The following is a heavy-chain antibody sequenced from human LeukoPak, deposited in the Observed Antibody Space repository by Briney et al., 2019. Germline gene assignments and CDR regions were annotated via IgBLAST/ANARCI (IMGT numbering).Heavy chain of an antibody. Sequence: SETLSLTCTVSSGSISSSDFFWAWIRRPPGKGLEWIGNIYYSGSTNYNPSLKRRVAISVDTSKNQFSLKLSSVTAADTAVYYCARQTAGSPPRFDYWGQGTLVTVSS. D-gene: IGHD6-19*01. CDR1: SGSISSSDFF. J-gene: IGHJ4*02. V-gene: IGHV4-39*01. CDR3: ARQTAGSPPRFDY. CDR2: IYYSGST.